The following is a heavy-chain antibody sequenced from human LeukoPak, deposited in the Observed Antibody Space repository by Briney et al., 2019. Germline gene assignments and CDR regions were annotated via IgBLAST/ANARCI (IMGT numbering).Heavy chain of an antibody. CDR1: GFTVSSNY. D-gene: IGHD4-17*01. J-gene: IGHJ5*02. CDR3: ARETDYGDYEAFDP. CDR2: IYSGGST. V-gene: IGHV3-53*01. Sequence: GGSLRLSCAASGFTVSSNYMSWVRQAPGKGLEWVSVIYSGGSTYYAGSVKGRFTISRDNSKNTLYLQMNSLRAEDTAVYYCARETDYGDYEAFDPWGQGTLVTVSS.